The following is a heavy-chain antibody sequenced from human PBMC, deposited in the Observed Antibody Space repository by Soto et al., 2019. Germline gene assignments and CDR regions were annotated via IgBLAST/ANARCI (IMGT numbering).Heavy chain of an antibody. CDR2: IWYDGSNK. Sequence: QVPLVESGGGVVQPGRSLRLSCAASGFTFSSYGMHWVRQAPGKGLEWVAVIWYDGSNKYYADSVKGRFTISRDNSKNTLYLQMNSLRAEDTAVYYCARDGIVGATRDAFDIWGQGTMVTVSS. CDR3: ARDGIVGATRDAFDI. CDR1: GFTFSSYG. V-gene: IGHV3-33*01. J-gene: IGHJ3*02. D-gene: IGHD1-26*01.